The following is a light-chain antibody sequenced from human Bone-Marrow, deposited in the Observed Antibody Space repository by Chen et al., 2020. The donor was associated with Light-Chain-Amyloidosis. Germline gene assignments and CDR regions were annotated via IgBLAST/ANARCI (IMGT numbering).Light chain of an antibody. Sequence: NFMLTQPHSVSESPGKTVIICCIRSSGSIATNYVQWYQPRPGSSPTTVIYEDDQRPSGVPDRFSGAIDRSSNSASLTISGLKTDDEADYYCQSYQGSSQGVFGGGTKLTV. J-gene: IGLJ3*02. CDR2: EDD. CDR3: QSYQGSSQGV. V-gene: IGLV6-57*01. CDR1: SGSIATNY.